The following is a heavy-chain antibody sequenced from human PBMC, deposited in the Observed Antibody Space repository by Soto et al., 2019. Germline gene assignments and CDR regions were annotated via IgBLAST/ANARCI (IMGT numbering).Heavy chain of an antibody. J-gene: IGHJ3*02. V-gene: IGHV3-11*01. CDR1: GFTFSDYY. CDR2: ISSSGSTI. CDR3: ARGVGHYDFWSGYLGNDAFDI. Sequence: QVQLVESGGGLVKPGGSLRLSCAVSGFTFSDYYMSWIRQAPGKGLEWVSYISSSGSTIYYADSVTGRFTISRDNAKNALYLQMNSLRAEDTAVYYCARGVGHYDFWSGYLGNDAFDIWGQGTMVTVSS. D-gene: IGHD3-3*01.